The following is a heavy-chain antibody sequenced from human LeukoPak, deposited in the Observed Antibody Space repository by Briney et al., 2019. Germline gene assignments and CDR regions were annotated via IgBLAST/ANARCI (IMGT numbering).Heavy chain of an antibody. V-gene: IGHV1-2*02. J-gene: IGHJ4*02. CDR1: GYTFTGYY. Sequence: GASVKVSCKASGYTFTGYYMHWVRQAPGQGLEWMGWINPNSGGTNYAQKFQGRVTMTRDTSISTAYMELSRLRSDDTAVYYCARGGNMVRGVIIIDYWGQGTLVTVSS. CDR3: ARGGNMVRGVIIIDY. CDR2: INPNSGGT. D-gene: IGHD3-10*01.